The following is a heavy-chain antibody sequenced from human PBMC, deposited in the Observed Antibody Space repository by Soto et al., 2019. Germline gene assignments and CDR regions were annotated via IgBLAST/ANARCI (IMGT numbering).Heavy chain of an antibody. D-gene: IGHD3-10*01. CDR2: ISGGGDTT. Sequence: EVQLLESGGGLVQPGGSLRLSCAASGFTFNNYAMSWVRQAPGKGLEWVSAISGGGDTTSYADSVKGRFTVSRDGSKNKLYPQMNSPRAEDTAVYYCAKGRGGSGSLTPRVDFWGQGTLVTVSS. J-gene: IGHJ4*02. CDR1: GFTFNNYA. V-gene: IGHV3-23*01. CDR3: AKGRGGSGSLTPRVDF.